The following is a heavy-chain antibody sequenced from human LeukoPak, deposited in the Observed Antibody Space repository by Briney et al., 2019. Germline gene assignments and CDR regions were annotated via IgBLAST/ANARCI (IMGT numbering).Heavy chain of an antibody. CDR1: GGSISSSSYY. D-gene: IGHD3-3*01. J-gene: IGHJ4*02. Sequence: SETLSLTCTVSGGSISSSSYYWGWIRQPPGEGLEWIGSIYYSGSTYYNPSLKSRVTISVDTSKNQFSLKLSSVTAADTAVYYCARHPSPPYYDFWSGYYRNYFDYWGQGTLVTVSS. V-gene: IGHV4-39*01. CDR3: ARHPSPPYYDFWSGYYRNYFDY. CDR2: IYYSGST.